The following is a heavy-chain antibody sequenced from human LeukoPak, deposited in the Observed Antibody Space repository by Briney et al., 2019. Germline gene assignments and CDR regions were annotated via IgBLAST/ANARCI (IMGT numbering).Heavy chain of an antibody. CDR1: GFTFNNYA. J-gene: IGHJ4*02. V-gene: IGHV3-23*01. Sequence: GGSLRLSCAASGFTFNNYAMSWVRQAPGKGLEWVSAISASGGGTNYADSVKGRFIISRDNSKNTLYLQMNSLRAEDTAVYYCAKDPKRYCSGGSCLYFDYWGQGTLVTVSS. CDR3: AKDPKRYCSGGSCLYFDY. CDR2: ISASGGGT. D-gene: IGHD2-15*01.